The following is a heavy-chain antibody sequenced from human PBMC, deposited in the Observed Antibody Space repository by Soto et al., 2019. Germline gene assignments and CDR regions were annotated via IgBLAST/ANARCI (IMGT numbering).Heavy chain of an antibody. V-gene: IGHV3-74*03. CDR3: TRDLPHNWFDP. CDR1: GFTFTNYW. Sequence: EVQLVQSGGGLVQPGGSLRLSCAASGFTFTNYWMHWVRQAPGKGLVWVSRINHDGRDATYEDFVKGRCTISRDNAQNPRYVQINSLRLEDTAVYYCTRDLPHNWFDPWGQGTLVTVSS. CDR2: INHDGRDA. J-gene: IGHJ5*02.